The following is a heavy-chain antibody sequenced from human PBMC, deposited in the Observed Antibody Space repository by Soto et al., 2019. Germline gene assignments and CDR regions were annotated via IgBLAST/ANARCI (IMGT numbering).Heavy chain of an antibody. D-gene: IGHD3-3*01. V-gene: IGHV3-23*01. CDR2: ISGSGGST. J-gene: IGHJ4*02. CDR1: GFSFSSYA. Sequence: PGGSLRLSCAASGFSFSSYAMSWVRQAPGKGLEWVSAISGSGGSTYYADSVKGRFTISRDNSKNTLYLQMNSLRAEDTAVYYCAKCPDFWSGYPDYWGQGTLVTVSS. CDR3: AKCPDFWSGYPDY.